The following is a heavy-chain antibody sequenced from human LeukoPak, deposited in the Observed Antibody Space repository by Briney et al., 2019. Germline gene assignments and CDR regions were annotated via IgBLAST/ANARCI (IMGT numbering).Heavy chain of an antibody. J-gene: IGHJ4*02. V-gene: IGHV3-48*02. CDR2: IDGSGDSI. Sequence: GESLRLSCAASGFTFSDYSRKWVRQAPGKGLEWGSYIDGSGDSIDYADSVKGRFTISRENAKNSLDLQMNSLRDEDTAVYYCSRRFDCWGQGTLVTVSS. CDR1: GFTFSDYS. CDR3: SRRFDC.